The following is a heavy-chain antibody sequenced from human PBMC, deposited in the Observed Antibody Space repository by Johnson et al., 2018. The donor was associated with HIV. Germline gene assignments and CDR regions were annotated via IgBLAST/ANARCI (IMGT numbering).Heavy chain of an antibody. J-gene: IGHJ3*02. D-gene: IGHD3-10*01. CDR3: ASEVRGVLDI. V-gene: IGHV3-66*01. CDR1: GFTFSDYY. CDR2: IYSGGRT. Sequence: MQLVESGGGLVKPGGSLRLSCAASGFTFSDYYMSWIRQAPGKGLEWVSVIYSGGRTYYADSVKGRFTISRDNSKNTLYLQMNSLRVEDTAVYYCASEVRGVLDIWGQGTMVTVSS.